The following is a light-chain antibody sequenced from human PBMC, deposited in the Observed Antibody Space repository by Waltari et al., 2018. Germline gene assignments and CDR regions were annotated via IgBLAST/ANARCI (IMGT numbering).Light chain of an antibody. CDR2: DVN. Sequence: QSALTQPRSVSGSPGQSVTISCTGTSSDVGGYNYVSWYQQYPGKAPNLLIYDVNKRPAGVPDRFAGSKSGNTASLIISGLQTEDEADYYCCSYAGYYTVFGGGTRLTAL. V-gene: IGLV2-11*01. CDR1: SSDVGGYNY. J-gene: IGLJ3*02. CDR3: CSYAGYYTV.